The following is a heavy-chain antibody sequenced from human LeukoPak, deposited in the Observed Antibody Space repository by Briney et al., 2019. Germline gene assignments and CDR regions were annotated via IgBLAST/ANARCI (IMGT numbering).Heavy chain of an antibody. CDR2: ISGSGAST. CDR3: AKALGRGSSSWHLYYMDV. D-gene: IGHD6-13*01. J-gene: IGHJ6*03. CDR1: GFTFRDYY. V-gene: IGHV3-23*01. Sequence: GGSLRLSCAASGFTFRDYYMNWIRQAPGKGLEWVSGISGSGASTYYADSVKGRFTISRDNSKNTLHLQMNSLRAEDTAVYYCAKALGRGSSSWHLYYMDVWGKGTTVTISS.